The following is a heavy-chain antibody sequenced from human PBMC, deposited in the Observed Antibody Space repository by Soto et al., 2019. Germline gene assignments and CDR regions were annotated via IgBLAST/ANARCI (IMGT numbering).Heavy chain of an antibody. CDR1: GDSINNDDYY. V-gene: IGHV4-30-4*01. D-gene: IGHD3-10*01. J-gene: IGHJ6*02. CDR3: ARLGNSVFRAFYGMVV. CDR2: IYYTGST. Sequence: LSLTCTVSGDSINNDDYYWSWVRQPPGTGLEWIGYIYYTGSTYYSPSLKSRLTISLDTSKNQFSLKLSSVTAADTAVYFCARLGNSVFRAFYGMVVSGPAPSHTVS.